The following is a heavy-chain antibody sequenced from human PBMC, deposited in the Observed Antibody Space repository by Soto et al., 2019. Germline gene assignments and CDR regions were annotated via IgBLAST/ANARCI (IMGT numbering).Heavy chain of an antibody. CDR2: IYYSGST. V-gene: IGHV4-59*01. CDR1: GGSISSYY. J-gene: IGHJ4*02. D-gene: IGHD5-18*01. CDR3: ARGRIQLWL. Sequence: QVQLQESGPGLVKPSETLSLTCTVSGGSISSYYWSWIRQPPGKGLEWIGYIYYSGSTNYNPSLKSRVTISVDTSKNQFSLKLSSVTAADTAVYYCARGRIQLWLWGQGTLVTVSS.